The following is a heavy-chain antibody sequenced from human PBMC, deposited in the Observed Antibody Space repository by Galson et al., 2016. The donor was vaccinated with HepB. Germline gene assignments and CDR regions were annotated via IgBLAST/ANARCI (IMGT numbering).Heavy chain of an antibody. V-gene: IGHV3-48*02. CDR3: ARSSWSTGSYFSYLDD. CDR2: IRSGSDAI. Sequence: SLRLSCAASGFTFGSYSMNWVRQAPGKGLEWVSYIRSGSDAIYYADSVKGRFTMSRDNVKNSLYLQMNSLRDEETAVYYCARSSWSTGSYFSYLDDWGQGTVVTVSS. D-gene: IGHD1-26*01. J-gene: IGHJ4*02. CDR1: GFTFGSYS.